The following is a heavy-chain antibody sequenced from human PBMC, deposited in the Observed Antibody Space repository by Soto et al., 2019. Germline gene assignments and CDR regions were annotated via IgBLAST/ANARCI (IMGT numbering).Heavy chain of an antibody. Sequence: QVQLVQSGAEVKKPGASVKVSCKASGYTFTSYAMHWVRQAPGQRLEWMGWINAGNGNTKYSQKFQGRVTITRDTSASTAYMELSSLRSEDTAVYYCARAYPLLLWFGESSYWGQGTLVTVSS. V-gene: IGHV1-3*01. CDR3: ARAYPLLLWFGESSY. J-gene: IGHJ4*02. D-gene: IGHD3-10*01. CDR1: GYTFTSYA. CDR2: INAGNGNT.